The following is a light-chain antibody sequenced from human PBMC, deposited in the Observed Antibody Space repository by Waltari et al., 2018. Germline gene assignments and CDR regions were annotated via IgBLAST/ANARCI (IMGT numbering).Light chain of an antibody. Sequence: QSALTQPASVSGSPGQSITISCTGTSSDVGSSNLVSWYQQHPVKAPKLIIYEVTKRPSGVSNRFSGSKSGNTASLTISGLQAEDEADYYCSSYAGSNTLQFGGGTKLTVL. CDR1: SSDVGSSNL. J-gene: IGLJ3*02. CDR3: SSYAGSNTLQ. V-gene: IGLV2-23*01. CDR2: EVT.